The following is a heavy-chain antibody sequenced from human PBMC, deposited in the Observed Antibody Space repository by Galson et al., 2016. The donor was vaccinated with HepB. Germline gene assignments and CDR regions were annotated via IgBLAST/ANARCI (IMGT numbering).Heavy chain of an antibody. J-gene: IGHJ6*02. Sequence: SLRLSCAASGFIFTDHWMQWVRQAPGKGLVLVSRVHPFGAVTKYADSVKGRFTTSRDNAKNTVYLQMNSLRVEDTAVYYCVRDGGHFELDVWGQGTTVTVSS. CDR3: VRDGGHFELDV. V-gene: IGHV3-74*01. CDR1: GFIFTDHW. CDR2: VHPFGAVT.